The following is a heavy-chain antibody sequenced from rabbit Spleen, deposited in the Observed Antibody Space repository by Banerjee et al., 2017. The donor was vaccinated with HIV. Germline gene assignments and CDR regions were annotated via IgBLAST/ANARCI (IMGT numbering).Heavy chain of an antibody. V-gene: IGHV1S7*01. J-gene: IGHJ4*01. CDR1: GFTLSRYY. CDR2: IDPVFGVA. D-gene: IGHD4-2*01. CDR3: ARDAGTYDYIDVVFSL. Sequence: QLEESAGGLVQPGGSLKLSCKASGFTLSRYYMNWVRQAPGKGLEWIGYIDPVFGVAYYANWVNGRFSISRENAQNTVFLQMTSLTAADTATYFCARDAGTYDYIDVVFSLWGPGTLVTVS.